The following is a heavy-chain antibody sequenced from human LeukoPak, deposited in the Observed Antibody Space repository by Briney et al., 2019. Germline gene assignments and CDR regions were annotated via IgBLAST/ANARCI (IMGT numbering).Heavy chain of an antibody. V-gene: IGHV1-18*01. CDR2: ISAYNGNT. D-gene: IGHD1-20*01. J-gene: IGHJ4*02. Sequence: ASVRVSCKASGYTFTSYGISWVRQAPGQGLEGMGWISAYNGNTNYAQKLQGRVTMTTDTSTSTAYMELRSLRSDDTAVYYCARWGRRYNWNGGDYWGQGTLVTVSS. CDR3: ARWGRRYNWNGGDY. CDR1: GYTFTSYG.